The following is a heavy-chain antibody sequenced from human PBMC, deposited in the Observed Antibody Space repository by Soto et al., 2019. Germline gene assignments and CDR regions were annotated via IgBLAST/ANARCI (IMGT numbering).Heavy chain of an antibody. J-gene: IGHJ6*03. D-gene: IGHD1-26*01. CDR2: IYYSGST. CDR1: GGSISSSSYY. CDR3: VRSYRVGYMDV. Sequence: SETLSLTCTVSGGSISSSSYYWGWIRQPPGKGLEWIGSIYYSGSTYYNPSLKSRVTISVDTSKNQFSLKLSSVTAADTAVYYCVRSYRVGYMDVWGKGTTVTVSS. V-gene: IGHV4-39*01.